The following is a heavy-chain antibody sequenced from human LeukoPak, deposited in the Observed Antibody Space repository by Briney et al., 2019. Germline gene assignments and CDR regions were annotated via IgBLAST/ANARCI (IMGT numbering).Heavy chain of an antibody. D-gene: IGHD6-13*01. Sequence: GGSLRLSCAASGFTVSSNYMSWVRQAPGKGLEWVSVIYSGGSTYYADSVKGRFTISRDNSKNTLYLQMNSLRAEDTAVYYCARVIVAAAGEFDYWGQGTLATVSS. CDR2: IYSGGST. CDR1: GFTVSSNY. CDR3: ARVIVAAAGEFDY. J-gene: IGHJ4*02. V-gene: IGHV3-66*02.